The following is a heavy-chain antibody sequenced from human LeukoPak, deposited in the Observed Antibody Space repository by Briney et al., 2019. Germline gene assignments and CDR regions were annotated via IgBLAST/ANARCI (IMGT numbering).Heavy chain of an antibody. D-gene: IGHD1-14*01. V-gene: IGHV3-30*18. J-gene: IGHJ3*02. CDR3: AKGGRSAFDI. CDR1: VVSSTSYG. Sequence: ARSPRLSSAASVVSSTSYGIHSVRETPGPGLERVAVISYNGSNKYYADSANVRLTISRDNSKSTLYLQMSRLRGEDTGVYYCAKGGRSAFDISGQGTMLTVSP. CDR2: ISYNGSNK.